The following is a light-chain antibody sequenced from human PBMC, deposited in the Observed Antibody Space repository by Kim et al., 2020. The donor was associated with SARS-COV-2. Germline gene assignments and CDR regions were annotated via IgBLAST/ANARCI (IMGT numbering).Light chain of an antibody. J-gene: IGKJ1*01. CDR1: QNINSW. CDR3: QQYKTYPWT. V-gene: IGKV1-5*03. Sequence: ATVGDRVTITCRASQNINSWLAWYQKKPGKAPKLLIYKASSLESGVPSRFSGSGSGTEFTLTISSLQPDDFATYYCQQYKTYPWTFGQGTKVDIK. CDR2: KAS.